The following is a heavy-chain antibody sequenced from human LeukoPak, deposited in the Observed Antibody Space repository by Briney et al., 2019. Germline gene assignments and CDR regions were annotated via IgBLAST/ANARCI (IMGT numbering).Heavy chain of an antibody. Sequence: PSQTLSLTCTVSGGSISSGDYYWSWIRQPPGKGLEWIGYIYYSGSTYYNPSLKSRVTISVDTSKSQFSLKLSSVTAADTAVYYCAREGSGSYEFGYWGQGTLVTVSS. CDR1: GGSISSGDYY. D-gene: IGHD1-26*01. CDR3: AREGSGSYEFGY. J-gene: IGHJ4*02. CDR2: IYYSGST. V-gene: IGHV4-30-4*01.